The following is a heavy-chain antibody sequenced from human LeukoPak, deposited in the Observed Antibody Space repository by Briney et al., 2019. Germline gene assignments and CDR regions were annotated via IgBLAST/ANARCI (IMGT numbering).Heavy chain of an antibody. D-gene: IGHD2-2*03. V-gene: IGHV4-59*08. J-gene: IGHJ3*02. CDR3: ARGVNWMAYAFDI. CDR1: GGSISSYY. Sequence: SETLSLTCTVSGGSISSYYWNWIRQPPGKGLEWIGYIYYSGSTNYNPSLKSRVTISVDTSKNQFSLKLSSVTAADTAVYYCARGVNWMAYAFDIWGQGTMVTVSS. CDR2: IYYSGST.